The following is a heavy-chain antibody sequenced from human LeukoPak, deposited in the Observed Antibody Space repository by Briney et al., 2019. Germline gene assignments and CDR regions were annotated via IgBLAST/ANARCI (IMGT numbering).Heavy chain of an antibody. V-gene: IGHV1-69*13. J-gene: IGHJ3*02. CDR1: GGTSSSYA. Sequence: ASVRVSCKASGGTSSSYAISWVRQAPGQGLEWMGGIIPIFGTANYALKFQGRVTITADESTSTAYMELSSLRSEDTAVYYCARHRGIAAGYDAFDIWGQGTMVTVSS. CDR3: ARHRGIAAGYDAFDI. D-gene: IGHD6-13*01. CDR2: IIPIFGTA.